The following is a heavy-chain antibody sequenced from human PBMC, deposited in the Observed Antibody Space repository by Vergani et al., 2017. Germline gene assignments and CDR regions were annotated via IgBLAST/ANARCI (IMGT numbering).Heavy chain of an antibody. J-gene: IGHJ6*02. CDR3: AREXSYYYGSGSDDYNPYYYEGMDV. V-gene: IGHV4-61*02. Sequence: QVQLQESGPRLVRPSQTLSLTCTVSGGSINTGAYYWSWIRQPAGKGLEWIGRVYTSGMTNYNPSLKSQVTILVDRSKSQLSLKLTSVTAGDTAVYFCAREXSYYYGSGSDDYNPYYYEGMDVWGPGTTVTVSS. D-gene: IGHD3-10*01. CDR1: GGSINTGAYY. CDR2: VYTSGMT.